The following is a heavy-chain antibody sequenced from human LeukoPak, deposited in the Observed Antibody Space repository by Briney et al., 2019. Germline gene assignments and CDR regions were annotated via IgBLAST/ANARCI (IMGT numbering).Heavy chain of an antibody. CDR3: ARAGLPLNPPPFDY. Sequence: GGSLRLSCAASGFTFSSYAMHWVRQAPGKGLEWVAVISYDGSNKYYADSVKGRFTISRDNSKNTLYLQMNSLRAEDTAVYYCARAGLPLNPPPFDYWGQGTLVIVSS. CDR1: GFTFSSYA. D-gene: IGHD2-15*01. CDR2: ISYDGSNK. V-gene: IGHV3-30-3*01. J-gene: IGHJ4*02.